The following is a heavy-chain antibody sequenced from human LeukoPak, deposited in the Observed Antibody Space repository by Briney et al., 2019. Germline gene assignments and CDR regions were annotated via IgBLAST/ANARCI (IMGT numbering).Heavy chain of an antibody. V-gene: IGHV3-64*01. Sequence: GGSLRLSCAASGFTFSSYAMHWVRQAPGKGLEHVSAIGSNGGSTYHANSVKGRFIITRDNSKNTLYLQMGSLRAEDMAVYYCVRTIAVAVAFDYWGQGTLVTVSS. D-gene: IGHD6-19*01. CDR1: GFTFSSYA. CDR2: IGSNGGST. J-gene: IGHJ4*02. CDR3: VRTIAVAVAFDY.